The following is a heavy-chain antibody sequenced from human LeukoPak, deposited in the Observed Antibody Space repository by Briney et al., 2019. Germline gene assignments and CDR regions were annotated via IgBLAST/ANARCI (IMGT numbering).Heavy chain of an antibody. D-gene: IGHD3-16*02. CDR2: ISSSGSTI. Sequence: GGSLRLSCAASGFTFSDYYMSWIRQAPGKGLEWVSYISSSGSTIYYADSVKGRFTISRDNAKNSLYLQMNSLRAEDTAVYYCARPFGGVIVIPSYFDYWGQGTLVTVSS. CDR1: GFTFSDYY. V-gene: IGHV3-11*04. CDR3: ARPFGGVIVIPSYFDY. J-gene: IGHJ4*02.